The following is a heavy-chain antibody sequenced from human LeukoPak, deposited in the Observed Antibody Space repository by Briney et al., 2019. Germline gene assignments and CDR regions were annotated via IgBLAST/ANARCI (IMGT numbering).Heavy chain of an antibody. CDR1: GGSISGYY. D-gene: IGHD2-15*01. V-gene: IGHV4-59*01. J-gene: IGHJ4*02. CDR2: IYYSGTT. CDR3: ARHLLSAPHYFDY. Sequence: SETLSLTCTVSGGSISGYYWSWIRQPPGKGLEWIGFIYYSGTTHYSPALKSLVTMSVDTSNNQFSLKLTSVTAADTAVYYCARHLLSAPHYFDYWGQGTLVTVTS.